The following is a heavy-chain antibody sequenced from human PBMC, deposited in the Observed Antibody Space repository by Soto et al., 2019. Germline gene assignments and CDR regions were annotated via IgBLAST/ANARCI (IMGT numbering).Heavy chain of an antibody. Sequence: EVQLLESGGDLVQPGGSLRLSCAASGFTFSSYAMSWVRQAPGKGLEWVSAISGSGGNTYYADSAQGRFTISRDNSKNTLYLQMNSLRAEDTAVYYCAKGTVTTVVKWFDPWGQGTLATVSS. CDR2: ISGSGGNT. CDR3: AKGTVTTVVKWFDP. D-gene: IGHD4-17*01. J-gene: IGHJ5*02. CDR1: GFTFSSYA. V-gene: IGHV3-23*01.